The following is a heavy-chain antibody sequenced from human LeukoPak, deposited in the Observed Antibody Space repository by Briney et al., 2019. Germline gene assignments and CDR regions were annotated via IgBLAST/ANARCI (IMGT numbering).Heavy chain of an antibody. V-gene: IGHV3-23*01. J-gene: IGHJ3*02. D-gene: IGHD5-18*01. CDR3: ARATSGSYSSDAFAI. CDR2: IRGSGGST. CDR1: GFTFSSYA. Sequence: PGGSLRLSCAASGFTFSSYAMSWVRQASGKGLEWVSAIRGSGGSTHYADSVKGRFTISRDYSKTTLYLQMNSLRAEDTAVYYCARATSGSYSSDAFAIWGQGTKVTVSS.